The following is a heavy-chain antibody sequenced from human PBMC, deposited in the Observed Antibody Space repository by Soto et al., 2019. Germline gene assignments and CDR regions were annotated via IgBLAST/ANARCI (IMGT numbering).Heavy chain of an antibody. J-gene: IGHJ4*02. D-gene: IGHD4-17*01. CDR3: ARDQDYGFDY. CDR2: ISYDGSNK. Sequence: GGSLRLSCAASGFTFSSYGMHWVRQAPGKGLEWVAVISYDGSNKYYADSVKGRFTISRDNAKNSLYLQMNSLRAEDTAVFYCARDQDYGFDYWGQGTLVTVSS. CDR1: GFTFSSYG. V-gene: IGHV3-30*03.